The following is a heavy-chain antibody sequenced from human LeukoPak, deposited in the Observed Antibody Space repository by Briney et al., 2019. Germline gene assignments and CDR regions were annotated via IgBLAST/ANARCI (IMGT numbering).Heavy chain of an antibody. CDR3: AKDPEDNSGYDLGGADY. J-gene: IGHJ4*02. CDR1: GFTFSTYS. Sequence: GGSLRLSCAASGFTFSTYSMNWVRQAPGRGLEWVSSITTSTTVPHIFYADSVTGRFTISRDNADNSLFLQMNSLRAEDTAVYYCAKDPEDNSGYDLGGADYWGQGTLVTVSS. CDR2: ITTSTTVPHI. V-gene: IGHV3-21*04. D-gene: IGHD5-12*01.